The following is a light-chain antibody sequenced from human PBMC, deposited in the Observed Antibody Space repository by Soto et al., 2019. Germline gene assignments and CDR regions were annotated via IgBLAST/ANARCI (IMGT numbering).Light chain of an antibody. Sequence: DIQMTQSPSTLSASVGDRVTITCRASQSISSWLAWYQQKPGKAPNLLIYDVSALESGVPSRFSGSGSGTEFTLTISSLQPDDFAAYYCQQYNSYSQTFGQGTKVEIK. J-gene: IGKJ1*01. CDR1: QSISSW. CDR3: QQYNSYSQT. CDR2: DVS. V-gene: IGKV1-5*01.